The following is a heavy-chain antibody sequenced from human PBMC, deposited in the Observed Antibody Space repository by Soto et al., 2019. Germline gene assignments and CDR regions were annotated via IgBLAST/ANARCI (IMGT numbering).Heavy chain of an antibody. CDR1: GYTFSSYA. Sequence: QAQLVQSGAEVKKPGASVRVSCRASGYTFSSYAISWVQQAPGQGLEWLGWISPYNDDTKYAQKLQGRVFMTTDTPTKTAHLDLRSLRSDDTAVYYCARGGYYDSSGSRDYHYYGMDVWGQGTTVTVSS. CDR2: ISPYNDDT. D-gene: IGHD3-22*01. CDR3: ARGGYYDSSGSRDYHYYGMDV. V-gene: IGHV1-18*01. J-gene: IGHJ6*02.